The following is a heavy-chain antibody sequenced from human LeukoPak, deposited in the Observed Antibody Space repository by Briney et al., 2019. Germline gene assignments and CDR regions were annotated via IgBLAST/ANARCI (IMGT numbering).Heavy chain of an antibody. CDR2: IDAGNGRT. CDR1: GYDFTKYA. V-gene: IGHV1-3*01. D-gene: IGHD6-19*01. CDR3: AREYSSGWYSAGYFDY. J-gene: IGHJ4*02. Sequence: AASVKVSCKASGYDFTKYAVQWVRQAPGQRLEWMGWIDAGNGRTKYSQDFQGRVTMTTDTSTSTAYMELRSLRSDDTAVYYCAREYSSGWYSAGYFDYWGQGTLVTVSS.